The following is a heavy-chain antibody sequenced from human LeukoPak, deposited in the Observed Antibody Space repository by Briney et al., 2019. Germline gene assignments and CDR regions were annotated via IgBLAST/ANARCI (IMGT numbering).Heavy chain of an antibody. Sequence: ASVKVSCKASAYTFTSYDINWVRQATGQGLEWMGWMNPNSGNTGYAQKFQGRVTMTRNTSISTACMELSSLTSEDTAVYYCARVREVWWNPHDAFDIWGQGTRVTVSS. V-gene: IGHV1-8*01. CDR2: MNPNSGNT. J-gene: IGHJ3*02. CDR3: ARVREVWWNPHDAFDI. CDR1: AYTFTSYD. D-gene: IGHD2-21*01.